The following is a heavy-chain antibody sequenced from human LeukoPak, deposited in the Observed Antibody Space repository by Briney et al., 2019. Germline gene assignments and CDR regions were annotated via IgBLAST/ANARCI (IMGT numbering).Heavy chain of an antibody. CDR3: AEKADGYNFHAFDI. J-gene: IGHJ3*02. V-gene: IGHV1-46*01. CDR2: INPSGGST. D-gene: IGHD5-24*01. CDR1: GYTFTSYY. Sequence: ASVKVSCKASGYTFTSYYMHWVRQAPGQGLEWMGIINPSGGSTSYAQKFQGRVTITADKSTSTAYMELSSLRSEDTAVYYCAEKADGYNFHAFDIWGQGTMVTVSS.